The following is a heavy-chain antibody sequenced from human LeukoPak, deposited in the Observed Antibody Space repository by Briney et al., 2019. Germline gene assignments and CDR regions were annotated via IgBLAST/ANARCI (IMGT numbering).Heavy chain of an antibody. CDR2: INPNSGGT. V-gene: IGHV1-2*04. J-gene: IGHJ6*02. CDR1: GYTFTGYY. CDR3: ARAGVLLGYYYYYGMDV. D-gene: IGHD3-10*01. Sequence: ASVKVSCKSSGYTFTGYYMHWVRQAPGQGLEWMGWINPNSGGTNYAQKFQGWVTMTRDTSISTAYMELSRLRSDDTAVYYCARAGVLLGYYYYYGMDVWGQGTTVTVSS.